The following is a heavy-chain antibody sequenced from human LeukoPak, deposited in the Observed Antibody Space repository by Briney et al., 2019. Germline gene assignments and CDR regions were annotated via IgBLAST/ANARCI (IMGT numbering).Heavy chain of an antibody. V-gene: IGHV4-34*01. J-gene: IGHJ6*02. CDR1: GGSFSGYY. CDR2: INHSGST. D-gene: IGHD3-22*01. CDR3: ARLQLDSSGYYFMGYYYYGMDV. Sequence: SETLSLTCAVYGGSFSGYYWSWIRQPPGKGLKWIGEINHSGSTNYNPSLKSRVTISVDTSKNQFSLKLSSVTAADTAVYYCARLQLDSSGYYFMGYYYYGMDVWGQGTTVTVSS.